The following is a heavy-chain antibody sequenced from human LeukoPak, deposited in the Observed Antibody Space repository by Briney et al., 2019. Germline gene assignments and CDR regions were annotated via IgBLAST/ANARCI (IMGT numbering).Heavy chain of an antibody. D-gene: IGHD2-2*01. CDR3: LRSGYCSSTSCSAL. J-gene: IGHJ4*02. CDR1: GFTFSSYE. CDR2: ISSSGSTI. V-gene: IGHV3-48*03. Sequence: GGSLRLSCAASGFTFSSYEMNWVRQAPGKGLEWVSYISSSGSTIYYADSVKGRFTISRDNAKNSLYLQMNSLRAEDTPVYYCLRSGYCSSTSCSALWGQGPLVTVSS.